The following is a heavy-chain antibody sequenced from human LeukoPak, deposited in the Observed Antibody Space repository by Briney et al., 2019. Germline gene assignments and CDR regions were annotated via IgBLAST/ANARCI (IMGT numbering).Heavy chain of an antibody. D-gene: IGHD2-2*01. J-gene: IGHJ4*02. V-gene: IGHV3-23*01. CDR1: GFTFSSYA. Sequence: PGGSLRLSCAASGFTFSSYAMSWVRQAPGKGLEWVSAISGSGGSTYYADSVKGRFTISRDNSKNTLYLQMNSLRAEDTAVYYCAKDDVVVPAAATSFDYWGQGTLVTVSS. CDR2: ISGSGGST. CDR3: AKDDVVVPAAATSFDY.